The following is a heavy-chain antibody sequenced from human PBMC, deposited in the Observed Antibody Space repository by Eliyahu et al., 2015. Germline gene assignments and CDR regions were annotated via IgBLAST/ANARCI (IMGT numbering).Heavy chain of an antibody. Sequence: QVQLQQWGAGLLKPSETLSLTCAVXGGSFSGYYWSWIRQPPGKGLEWIGEIKHSGSTNYNPSLKSRVTISVDTSKNQFSLKLSSVTAADTAVYYCATGGSIAAAADNWFDPWGQGTLVTVSS. CDR2: IKHSGST. V-gene: IGHV4-34*01. J-gene: IGHJ5*02. CDR3: ATGGSIAAAADNWFDP. CDR1: GGSFSGYY. D-gene: IGHD6-13*01.